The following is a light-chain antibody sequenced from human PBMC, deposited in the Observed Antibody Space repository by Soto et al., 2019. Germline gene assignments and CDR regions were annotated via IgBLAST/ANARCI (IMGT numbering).Light chain of an antibody. CDR2: DAS. V-gene: IGKV1-5*01. J-gene: IGKJ1*01. CDR3: QQYNSYSRT. CDR1: QSISTW. Sequence: IQMTQSPSILSASVGDRVTNTCRASQSISTWLAWYQQKPEKAPKLLIHDASTLESGVPSRFSGSGSGTEFTLTISSLQPDDFATYYCQQYNSYSRTFGQGTKVDIK.